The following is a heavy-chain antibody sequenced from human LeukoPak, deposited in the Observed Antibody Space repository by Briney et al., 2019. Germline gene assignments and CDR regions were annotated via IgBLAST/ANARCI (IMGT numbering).Heavy chain of an antibody. Sequence: GASVKVSCKASGYTFTGYYMHWVRQAPGQGLEWMGWINPNSGGTNYAQTFQGRVTMTRDTSISTAYMELSRLRSDDTAVYYCAREPAVAGIAFDPWGQGTLVTVSS. CDR2: INPNSGGT. V-gene: IGHV1-2*02. CDR3: AREPAVAGIAFDP. D-gene: IGHD6-19*01. J-gene: IGHJ5*02. CDR1: GYTFTGYY.